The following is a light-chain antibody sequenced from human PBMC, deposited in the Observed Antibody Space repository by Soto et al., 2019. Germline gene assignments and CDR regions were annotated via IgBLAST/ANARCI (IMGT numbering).Light chain of an antibody. Sequence: DIQMTQYPSTLSASVGDRVSINCRASQSISAWLAWYQQKPGKAPRLLIYKASTLEIGVPSRLSGSGSGTELTITISSMKTDDVEIYYCQQYITDSRTFGQGTKVDIK. J-gene: IGKJ1*01. CDR2: KAS. V-gene: IGKV1-5*03. CDR1: QSISAW. CDR3: QQYITDSRT.